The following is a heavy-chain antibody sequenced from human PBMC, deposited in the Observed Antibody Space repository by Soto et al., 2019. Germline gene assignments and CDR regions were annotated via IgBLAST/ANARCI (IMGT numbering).Heavy chain of an antibody. J-gene: IGHJ4*02. CDR3: ARMYIAAGGSAFDY. CDR2: INQDGSQK. CDR1: GFNFRSFF. Sequence: EVQLVESGGGLVQPGGSLRLSCAASGFNFRSFFMTWVRQAPGKGLEWGADINQDGSQKHYVASAKGRFTISRDNAKNSLYLQMNSLRAEDTAVYYCARMYIAAGGSAFDYWGQGALVTVSS. D-gene: IGHD6-13*01. V-gene: IGHV3-7*03.